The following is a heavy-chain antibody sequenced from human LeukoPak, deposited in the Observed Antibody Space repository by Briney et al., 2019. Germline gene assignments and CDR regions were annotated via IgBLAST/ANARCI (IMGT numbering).Heavy chain of an antibody. V-gene: IGHV3-48*03. D-gene: IGHD6-19*01. J-gene: IGHJ4*02. CDR1: GFTFSSYE. CDR3: ARGLGSNGWCYLFAF. Sequence: PGGSLRLSCAASGFTFSSYEMNWVRQAPGKGLEWVSYIDFSGSIIYYADSVKGRFTISRDSAKNSLYLQMNTLRAEDTAVYCCARGLGSNGWCYLFAFWGQRALVTVSS. CDR2: IDFSGSII.